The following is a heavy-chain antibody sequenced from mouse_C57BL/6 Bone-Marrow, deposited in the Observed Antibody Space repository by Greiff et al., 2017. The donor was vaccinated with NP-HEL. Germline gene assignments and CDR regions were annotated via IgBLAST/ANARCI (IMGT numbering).Heavy chain of an antibody. CDR2: IHPNSGST. V-gene: IGHV1-64*01. J-gene: IGHJ3*01. CDR1: GYTFTSYW. D-gene: IGHD2-10*02. CDR3: TRWGYGNSFAY. Sequence: QVQLQQPGAELVKPGASVKLSCKASGYTFTSYWMHWVKQRPGQGLEWIGMIHPNSGSTNYNEKFKSKATLTVDKSSSTAYMQLSSLTSEDSAVYYCTRWGYGNSFAYWGQGTLVTVSA.